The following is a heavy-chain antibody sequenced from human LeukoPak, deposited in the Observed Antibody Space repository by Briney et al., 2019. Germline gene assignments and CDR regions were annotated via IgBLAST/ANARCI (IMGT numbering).Heavy chain of an antibody. D-gene: IGHD3-22*01. CDR2: ISSSGSTI. CDR3: ARDLAPYYYDSSGYSDY. CDR1: GFTFSSYE. V-gene: IGHV3-48*03. J-gene: IGHJ4*02. Sequence: GGSLRLSCAASGFTFSSYEMNWVRQAPGKGLEWVSYISSSGSTIYYADSVKGRFTISRDNAKNSLYLQMNSLRAEGTAVYYCARDLAPYYYDSSGYSDYWGQGTLVTVSS.